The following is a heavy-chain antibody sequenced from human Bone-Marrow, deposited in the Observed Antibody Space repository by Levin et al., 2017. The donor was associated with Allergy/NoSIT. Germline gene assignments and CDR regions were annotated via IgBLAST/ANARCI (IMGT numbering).Heavy chain of an antibody. V-gene: IGHV4-30-2*01. CDR3: ARVRGELVFDP. CDR2: ISPSGDS. J-gene: IGHJ5*02. CDR1: GASISRVGYS. D-gene: IGHD3-16*01. Sequence: KASETLSLTCAVSGASISRVGYSWGWIRQPPGKGLESIGFISPSGDSSYNPSLRSRVSMSLDSSKNQYSLKINSVTVADTAVYFCARVRGELVFDPWGQGTLVTVSS.